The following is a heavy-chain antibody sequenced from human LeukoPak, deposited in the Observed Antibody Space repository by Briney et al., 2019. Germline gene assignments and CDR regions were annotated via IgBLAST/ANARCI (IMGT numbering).Heavy chain of an antibody. CDR3: ARDIGSSWYYAFDI. V-gene: IGHV4-4*07. Sequence: SETLSLTCTVSGGSISNYYWSWIRQPAGEGLEWIGRIYFSGATDYNPSLKSRVTMSVDTPKDQFSLKLNSVTAADTAVYYCARDIGSSWYYAFDIWGQGTMVTVSS. D-gene: IGHD6-13*01. CDR2: IYFSGAT. CDR1: GGSISNYY. J-gene: IGHJ3*02.